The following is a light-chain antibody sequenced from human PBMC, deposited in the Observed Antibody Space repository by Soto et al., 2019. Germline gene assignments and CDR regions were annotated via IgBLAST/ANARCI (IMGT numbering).Light chain of an antibody. V-gene: IGLV7-46*01. J-gene: IGLJ1*01. Sequence: QAVVTQEPSLTVSPGATVTLTCGSSSGTVTSGHYPYWFHQKPGQAPRTLIYDTVKKHSWTPARFSGSLLGGKAALTLSGAQTEDEADYYCLLSYNGPYVFGPGTTVTVL. CDR3: LLSYNGPYV. CDR1: SGTVTSGHY. CDR2: DTV.